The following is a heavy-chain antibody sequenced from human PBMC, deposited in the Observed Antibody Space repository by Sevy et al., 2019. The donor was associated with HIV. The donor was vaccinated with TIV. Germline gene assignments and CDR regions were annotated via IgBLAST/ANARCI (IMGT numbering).Heavy chain of an antibody. CDR1: GFTFSSYG. Sequence: GGSLRLSCAASGFTFSSYGMHWVRQAPGKGLDWVALIWYDGTNKYYADSVKGRFTISRDNSKNTLYLQMNSLRAEDTAVYYCARGKPSRFNLVRGGLDIWGQGTMVTVSS. CDR2: IWYDGTNK. D-gene: IGHD3-10*01. V-gene: IGHV3-33*01. CDR3: ARGKPSRFNLVRGGLDI. J-gene: IGHJ3*02.